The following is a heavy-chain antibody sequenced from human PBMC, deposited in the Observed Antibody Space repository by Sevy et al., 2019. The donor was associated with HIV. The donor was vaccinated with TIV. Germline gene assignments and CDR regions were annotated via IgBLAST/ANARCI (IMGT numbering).Heavy chain of an antibody. V-gene: IGHV2-5*02. CDR2: IYWDDDK. CDR1: GFSLSTSGVG. J-gene: IGHJ4*02. D-gene: IGHD6-19*01. Sequence: SGPTLVSPTQTLTLTCTFSGFSLSTSGVGVGWIRQPPGKALEWLGLIYWDDDKRYSPSLKSRLNITKDTSKNQVVFTMTNMDPVDTATYYCAHRLIPPQWLDEGGVSFDYWGQGTLVTVSS. CDR3: AHRLIPPQWLDEGGVSFDY.